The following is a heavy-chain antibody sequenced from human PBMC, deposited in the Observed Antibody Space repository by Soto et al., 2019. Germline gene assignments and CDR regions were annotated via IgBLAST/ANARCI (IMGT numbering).Heavy chain of an antibody. CDR1: GYPFTTYG. J-gene: IGHJ4*01. V-gene: IGHV1-18*01. CDR3: TIENAAAASAILYF. D-gene: IGHD6-13*01. Sequence: ASVKVSCKASGYPFTTYGINWVRQAPGQGLEWMGWISVSNGYTNYAQNLQGRVTMTADTSTNVAYMELRSLRSDDTAVYYCTIENAAAASAILYFCGHGTLVTVAS. CDR2: ISVSNGYT.